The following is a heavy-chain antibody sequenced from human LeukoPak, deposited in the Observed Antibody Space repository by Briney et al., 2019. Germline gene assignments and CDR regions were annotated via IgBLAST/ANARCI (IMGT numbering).Heavy chain of an antibody. CDR3: ARQWLVNG. D-gene: IGHD6-19*01. J-gene: IGHJ4*02. V-gene: IGHV3-23*01. CDR2: ISESGGTT. Sequence: GGSLRLSCAASGFTFSSYAFNWVRQAPGKGLEWVSSISESGGTTDYADSVKGRFTISRDNSKNTLYLQMNSLRAEDTAVYYCARQWLVNGWGQGTLVTVSS. CDR1: GFTFSSYA.